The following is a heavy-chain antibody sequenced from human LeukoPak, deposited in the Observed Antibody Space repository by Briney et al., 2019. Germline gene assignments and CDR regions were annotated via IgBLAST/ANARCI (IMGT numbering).Heavy chain of an antibody. CDR3: ARARLNRWFDP. Sequence: ASVKVSCKASGGTFSSYTISWVRQAPGQGLEWMGIINPSGGSTSYAQKFQGRVTMTRDTSTSTVYMELSSLRSEDTAVYYCARARLNRWFDPWGQGTLVTVSS. D-gene: IGHD1/OR15-1a*01. CDR1: GGTFSSYT. V-gene: IGHV1-46*01. J-gene: IGHJ5*02. CDR2: INPSGGST.